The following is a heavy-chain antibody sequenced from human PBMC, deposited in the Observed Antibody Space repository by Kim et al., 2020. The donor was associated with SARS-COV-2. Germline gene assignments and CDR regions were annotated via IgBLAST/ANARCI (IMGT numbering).Heavy chain of an antibody. J-gene: IGHJ3*01. CDR3: VKDSGYSSSWYDAFDF. Sequence: GGSLRLSCAASGFSFDDYTMHWVRQAPGKGLEWVSLITRDGGTTYYADAVKGRCSISRDNSKNSLYLKMNSLRSEDTASYYCVKDSGYSSSWYDAFDFWG. CDR2: ITRDGGTT. D-gene: IGHD6-13*01. V-gene: IGHV3-43*01. CDR1: GFSFDDYT.